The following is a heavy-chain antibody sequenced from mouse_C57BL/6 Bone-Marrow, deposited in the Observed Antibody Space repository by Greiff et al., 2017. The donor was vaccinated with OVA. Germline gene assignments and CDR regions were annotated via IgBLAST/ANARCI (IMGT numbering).Heavy chain of an antibody. CDR3: ASFGWLRRRAY. Sequence: EVQGVESGPGMVKPSQSLSLTCTVTGYSIPSGYDWHWIRHFPGNKLEWMGYISYSGSTNYNPSLKSRISITHDTSKNHFFLKLNSVTTEDTATYYCASFGWLRRRAYWGQGTLVTVSA. V-gene: IGHV3-1*01. D-gene: IGHD2-2*01. CDR1: GYSIPSGYD. J-gene: IGHJ3*01. CDR2: ISYSGST.